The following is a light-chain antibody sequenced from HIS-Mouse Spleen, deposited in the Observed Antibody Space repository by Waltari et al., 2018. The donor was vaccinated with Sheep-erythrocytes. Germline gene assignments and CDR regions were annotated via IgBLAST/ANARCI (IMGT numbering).Light chain of an antibody. V-gene: IGLV2-11*01. CDR2: DVS. CDR3: QAWDSSTVV. Sequence: QSALTQPRSVSGSPGQSVTISCTGTSSDVGGYNYVSWYQQHPGKAPKLMIYDVSKRPSGVPDRFSDSKSGNTATLTISGTQAMDEADYYCQAWDSSTVVFGGGTKLTVL. CDR1: SSDVGGYNY. J-gene: IGLJ2*01.